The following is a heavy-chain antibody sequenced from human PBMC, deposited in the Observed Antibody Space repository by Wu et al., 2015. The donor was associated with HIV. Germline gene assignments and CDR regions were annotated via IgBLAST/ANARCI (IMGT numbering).Heavy chain of an antibody. CDR3: ARPNYDTAPRYYYYMDV. V-gene: IGHV1-18*01. CDR1: GYTFTSYG. J-gene: IGHJ6*03. Sequence: QVQLVQSGAEVKKPGASVKVSCKASGYTFTSYGISWVRQAPGQGLEWMGWVSAYNGNTNYAQKLQGRVTMTTDTSTSTAYMELRSLRSDDTAVYYCARPNYDTAPRYYYYMDVWGKGTTVTVSS. CDR2: VSAYNGNT. D-gene: IGHD3-9*01.